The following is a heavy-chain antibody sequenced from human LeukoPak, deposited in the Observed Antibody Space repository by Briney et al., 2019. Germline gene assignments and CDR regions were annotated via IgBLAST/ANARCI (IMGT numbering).Heavy chain of an antibody. Sequence: GRSLRLSCAASGFTFSSYGMHWVRQAPGKGLEWVAVIRYDGSNKYYADSVKGRFTISRDNSKNTLYLEMNSLRAEDTAVYYCARDRYSSGWADAFDIWGQGTMVTVSS. CDR2: IRYDGSNK. CDR1: GFTFSSYG. CDR3: ARDRYSSGWADAFDI. V-gene: IGHV3-33*01. D-gene: IGHD6-19*01. J-gene: IGHJ3*02.